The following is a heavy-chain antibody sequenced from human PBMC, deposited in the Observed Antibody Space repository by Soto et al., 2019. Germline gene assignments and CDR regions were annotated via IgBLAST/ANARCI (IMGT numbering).Heavy chain of an antibody. J-gene: IGHJ3*02. D-gene: IGHD2-15*01. CDR1: GYTLTELS. CDR2: INPNSGGT. Sequence: ASVKVSCKVSGYTLTELSMHWVRQAPGKGLEWMGWINPNSGGTNYAQKFQGWVTMTRDTSISTAYMELSRLRSDDTAVYYCARLYCSGGSCSTRHAFDIWGQGTMVTVSS. V-gene: IGHV1-2*04. CDR3: ARLYCSGGSCSTRHAFDI.